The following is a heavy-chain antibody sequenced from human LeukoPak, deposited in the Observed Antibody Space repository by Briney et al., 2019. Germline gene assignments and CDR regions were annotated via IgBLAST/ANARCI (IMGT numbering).Heavy chain of an antibody. CDR1: GGSISSHY. CDR3: ARDLGRVANDYYFDS. J-gene: IGHJ4*02. D-gene: IGHD4/OR15-4a*01. Sequence: SETLSLTCTVSGGSISSHYWSWIRQPPGKGLEWIGYIYYSGSTNYNPSLKSRVTISVDTSKNQFSLKLSSVTAADTAVYYCARDLGRVANDYYFDSWGQGTLVTVSS. CDR2: IYYSGST. V-gene: IGHV4-59*11.